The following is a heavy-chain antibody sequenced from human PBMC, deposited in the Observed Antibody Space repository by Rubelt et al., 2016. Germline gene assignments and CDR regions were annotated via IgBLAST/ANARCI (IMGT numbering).Heavy chain of an antibody. D-gene: IGHD3-10*01. CDR3: ASWFFRVDY. J-gene: IGHJ4*02. CDR1: GFTFSSYW. V-gene: IGHV3-74*01. CDR2: INSDGSST. Sequence: GGGLVQPGGSLRLPCEASGFTFSSYWMHWVRQAPGKGLVWVSRINSDGSSTDYADSVTGRFTISRDNAKTTLYLQMNSLRAEDTAVYFCASWFFRVDYWGQGTLVTVSS.